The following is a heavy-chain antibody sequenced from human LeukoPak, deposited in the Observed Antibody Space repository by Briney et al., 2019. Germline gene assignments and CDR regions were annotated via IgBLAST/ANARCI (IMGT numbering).Heavy chain of an antibody. CDR3: AKGWIQIWMPFDY. V-gene: IGHV3-23*01. J-gene: IGHJ4*02. CDR2: ISTSGGIT. D-gene: IGHD5-18*01. Sequence: LPGGSLRLSCAASGLTFSTSAMSWVRQAPGKGLEWVSVISTSGGITYYADSVKGRFTISRDNSNNTLYLQMNSLRAEDTAVYYCAKGWIQIWMPFDYWGQGTLVTVSS. CDR1: GLTFSTSA.